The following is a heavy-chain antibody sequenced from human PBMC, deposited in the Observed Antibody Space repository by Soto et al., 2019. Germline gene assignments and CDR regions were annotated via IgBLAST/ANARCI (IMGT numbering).Heavy chain of an antibody. Sequence: SLRLSCAGSGFTFGAYTVAWVRQAPGKGLEWVGSIRSSAYGAPTEYAASVKDRFIISRDDSTSVAYLQINSLRTEDTAVYYCTRIREWLIRIRFYYYGMDVWGQGTTVTVSS. CDR3: TRIREWLIRIRFYYYGMDV. V-gene: IGHV3-49*04. CDR1: GFTFGAYT. CDR2: IRSSAYGAPT. D-gene: IGHD6-19*01. J-gene: IGHJ6*02.